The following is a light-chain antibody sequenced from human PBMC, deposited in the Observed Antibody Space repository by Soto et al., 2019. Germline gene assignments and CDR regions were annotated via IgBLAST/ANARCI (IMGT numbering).Light chain of an antibody. CDR2: DAS. CDR3: QQSRNWPLT. V-gene: IGKV3D-20*02. CDR1: QSVSSSY. J-gene: IGKJ4*01. Sequence: EIVLTQSPGTLSLSPGERATLSCRASQSVSSSYLAWYQQKPGQAPRLLIYDASSRATGIPVRFSGSGSGTDFTLTISSLEPEDFAVYYCQQSRNWPLTFGGGTKADIK.